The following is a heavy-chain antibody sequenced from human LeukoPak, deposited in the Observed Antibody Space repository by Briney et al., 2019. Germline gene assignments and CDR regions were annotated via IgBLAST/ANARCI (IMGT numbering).Heavy chain of an antibody. J-gene: IGHJ4*02. Sequence: ASVKVSCKASGYTFTSYDINWVRKATGQGLEWMGWMNPNSGNTGYAQKFQGRVTMTRNTSISTAYMELSSLRSEDTAVYYCARVNRAGSGSYAAGYWGQGTLVTVSS. D-gene: IGHD1-26*01. CDR1: GYTFTSYD. CDR2: MNPNSGNT. V-gene: IGHV1-8*01. CDR3: ARVNRAGSGSYAAGY.